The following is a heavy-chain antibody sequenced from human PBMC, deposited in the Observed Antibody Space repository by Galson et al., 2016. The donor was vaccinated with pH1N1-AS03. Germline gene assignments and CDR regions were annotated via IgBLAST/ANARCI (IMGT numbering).Heavy chain of an antibody. Sequence: SLRLSCAASGFTFSDYYMSWIRQAPGKGLEWISCITSSGGSGPTIYYADSVKGRFTISRDNAKNSLYLQMNSLGADDRAVYYCARGWYDIWTGYLVDPFDYWGQGALVTVSS. CDR2: ITSSGGSGPTI. CDR3: ARGWYDIWTGYLVDPFDY. J-gene: IGHJ4*02. D-gene: IGHD3-9*01. CDR1: GFTFSDYY. V-gene: IGHV3-11*01.